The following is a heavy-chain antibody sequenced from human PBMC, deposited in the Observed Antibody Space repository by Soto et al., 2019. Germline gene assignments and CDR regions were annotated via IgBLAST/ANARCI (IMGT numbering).Heavy chain of an antibody. V-gene: IGHV2-5*02. D-gene: IGHD5-18*01. J-gene: IGHJ4*02. CDR3: AHRGDRYGYPVLDK. Sequence: QITLKESGPTLVKPTQTLTLTCTFSGFSLTTSGGGVGWIRQPPGKALEWLALIYWDDDKRYSPSLKSRLTITKDPSKNQVVLTMTSMDPVDIATYYCAHRGDRYGYPVLDKWGQGTLVTVSS. CDR2: IYWDDDK. CDR1: GFSLTTSGGG.